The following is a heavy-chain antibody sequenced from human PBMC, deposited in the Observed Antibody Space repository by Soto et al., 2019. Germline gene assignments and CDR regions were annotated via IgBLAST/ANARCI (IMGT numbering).Heavy chain of an antibody. CDR2: ISGSGGST. V-gene: IGHV3-23*01. Sequence: EVQLLESGGGLVQPGGSLRLSCAASGFTFSSYAMSWVRQAPGKGLEWVSAISGSGGSTYYADSVKGRFTISRDNSNNTLYLQMNSLRAEDTAVYYWAKSGDYVDWYFDRWGRGTLVTVSS. D-gene: IGHD4-17*01. CDR3: AKSGDYVDWYFDR. CDR1: GFTFSSYA. J-gene: IGHJ2*01.